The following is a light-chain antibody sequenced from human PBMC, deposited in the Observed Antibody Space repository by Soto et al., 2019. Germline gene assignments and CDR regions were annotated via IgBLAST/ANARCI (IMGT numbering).Light chain of an antibody. V-gene: IGLV2-18*02. CDR1: SSDVGGSNG. Sequence: QSLLTQPPSVSGSPGQSFAISCPGSSSDVGGSNGVSWYQQPPGTAPKLMIYDVSNRPSGVPDRFSGSKSGNTASLTISGLQAEDEGDYYCSSYTSSSTYVFGTGTKVTVL. CDR2: DVS. CDR3: SSYTSSSTYV. J-gene: IGLJ1*01.